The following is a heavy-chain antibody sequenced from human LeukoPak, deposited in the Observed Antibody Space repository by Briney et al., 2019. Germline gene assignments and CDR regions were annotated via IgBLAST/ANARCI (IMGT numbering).Heavy chain of an antibody. D-gene: IGHD3-22*01. CDR1: GFTFSNYA. V-gene: IGHV3-23*01. CDR2: LSDSGGST. J-gene: IGHJ4*02. Sequence: GGSPRPSCAPSGFTFSNYAITWVRQAPGKGLEWVSSLSDSGGSTYYADSVKGRFTISRDNSKNTLFLQMNSLRAEDTAVYYCAKQPDSSGFPSFFDYWGQGTLVTVSS. CDR3: AKQPDSSGFPSFFDY.